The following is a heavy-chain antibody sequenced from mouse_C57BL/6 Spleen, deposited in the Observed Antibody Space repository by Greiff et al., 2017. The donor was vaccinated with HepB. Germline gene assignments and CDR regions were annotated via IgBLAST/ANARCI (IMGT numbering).Heavy chain of an antibody. J-gene: IGHJ3*01. Sequence: EVQLQQSVAELVRPGASVKLSCTASGFTIKNTYMHWVKQRPEQGLEWIGRIDTANGNTKYAPKFTGKATTTADTSSNTAYRQLSSLTSEDTAIYFCAVGYDTNEAWFAYWGQGTLVTVSS. CDR3: AVGYDTNEAWFAY. CDR1: GFTIKNTY. CDR2: IDTANGNT. V-gene: IGHV14-3*01. D-gene: IGHD2-3*01.